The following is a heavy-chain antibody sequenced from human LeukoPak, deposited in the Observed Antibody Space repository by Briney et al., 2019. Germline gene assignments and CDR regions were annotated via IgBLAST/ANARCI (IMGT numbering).Heavy chain of an antibody. CDR1: GFTFSSYG. V-gene: IGHV3-30*18. CDR2: ISYDGSNK. J-gene: IGHJ4*02. Sequence: PGGSLRLSCAASGFTFSSYGMHWVRQAPGKGLEWVAVISYDGSNKYYADSVKGRFTISRDNSKNTLYLQMNSLRAEDTAVYYCAKDVSYYDSLGIFDYWGQGTLVTVSS. CDR3: AKDVSYYDSLGIFDY. D-gene: IGHD3-22*01.